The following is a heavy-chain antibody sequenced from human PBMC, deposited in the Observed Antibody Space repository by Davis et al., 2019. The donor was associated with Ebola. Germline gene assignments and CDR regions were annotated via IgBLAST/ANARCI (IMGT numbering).Heavy chain of an antibody. CDR3: ARLVAGTFDY. D-gene: IGHD6-19*01. Sequence: AASVKVSCKASGYTFTGSYIYWVRQAPGQGLEWMGRIIPILGIANYAKKLQGRVTMTRDTSTRTAYLELSSLRSEDTAVYYCARLVAGTFDYWGQGTLVTVSS. CDR2: IIPILGIA. J-gene: IGHJ4*02. V-gene: IGHV1-46*01. CDR1: GYTFTGSY.